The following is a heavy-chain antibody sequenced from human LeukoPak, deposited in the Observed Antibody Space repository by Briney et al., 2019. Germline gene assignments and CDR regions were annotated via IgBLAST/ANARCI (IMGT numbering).Heavy chain of an antibody. J-gene: IGHJ6*02. Sequence: PGGSLRLSCAASGFTFSSYWMHWVRQAPGKGLVWVSRINSDGSSTSYADSVKGRFTISRDNAKNTLYLRMNSLRAEDTAVHYCAREMATITGGLGYYYYGMDVWGQGTTVTVSS. CDR3: AREMATITGGLGYYYYGMDV. D-gene: IGHD5-24*01. CDR2: INSDGSST. V-gene: IGHV3-74*01. CDR1: GFTFSSYW.